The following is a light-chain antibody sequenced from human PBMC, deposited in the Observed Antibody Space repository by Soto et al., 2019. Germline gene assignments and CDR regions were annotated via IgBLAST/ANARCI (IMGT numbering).Light chain of an antibody. CDR1: QSIGNW. CDR2: DAS. J-gene: IGKJ2*01. CDR3: QQYHTYYT. V-gene: IGKV1-5*01. Sequence: DIQMTQSPSTLSASVGDRVTITCRASQSIGNWLAWYQQKPGKAPKLLIYDASSLESGVPSRFSGSGSGTEFPLTISSLQPDYFATYYCQQYHTYYTFGQGTNLEIK.